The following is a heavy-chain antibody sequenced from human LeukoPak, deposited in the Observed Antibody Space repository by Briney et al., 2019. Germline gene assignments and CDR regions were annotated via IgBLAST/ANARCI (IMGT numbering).Heavy chain of an antibody. Sequence: PSEALSLTCTVSGGSLSRYYWSWIRQPPGKGLEWIGYIYYSGSTNYNPSLKSRVTISVDTSKNQFSLKLSSVTAADTAVYYCARGGAREYYDSSGYYIYWGQGTLVTVSS. CDR2: IYYSGST. CDR3: ARGGAREYYDSSGYYIY. CDR1: GGSLSRYY. J-gene: IGHJ4*02. D-gene: IGHD3-22*01. V-gene: IGHV4-59*01.